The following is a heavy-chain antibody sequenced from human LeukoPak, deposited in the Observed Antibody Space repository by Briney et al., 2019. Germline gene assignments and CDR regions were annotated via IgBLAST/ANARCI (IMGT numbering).Heavy chain of an antibody. D-gene: IGHD3-22*01. CDR3: ARHKKLSYYDSNRGYFDY. J-gene: IGHJ4*02. CDR1: GGSISSGGYY. V-gene: IGHV4-39*01. Sequence: SETLSLTCTVSGGSISSGGYYWSWLRQPPGKGLEWIGEINHSGSTNYNPSLKSRVTISVDTSKNQFSLKLSSVTAADTAVYYCARHKKLSYYDSNRGYFDYWGQGTLVTVSS. CDR2: INHSGST.